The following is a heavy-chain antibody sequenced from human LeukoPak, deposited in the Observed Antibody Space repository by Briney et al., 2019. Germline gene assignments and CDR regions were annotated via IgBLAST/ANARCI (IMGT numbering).Heavy chain of an antibody. CDR2: IYTSGST. J-gene: IGHJ4*02. CDR1: GGSISSYY. V-gene: IGHV4-4*07. Sequence: SETLSLTCTVSGGSISSYYWSWIRQPAGKGLEWIGRIYTSGSTNYNPSLKSRVTMSVDTSKNQFSLKLSSVTAADTAVYYCARDSHYYDSSGYSPFDYWGQGTLVTVSS. CDR3: ARDSHYYDSSGYSPFDY. D-gene: IGHD3-22*01.